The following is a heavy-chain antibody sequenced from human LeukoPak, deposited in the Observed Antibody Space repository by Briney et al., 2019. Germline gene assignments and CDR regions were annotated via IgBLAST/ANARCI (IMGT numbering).Heavy chain of an antibody. D-gene: IGHD3-9*01. CDR2: INPNSGGT. Sequence: ASVKVSRKASGYTFTGYYMHWVRQAPGQGLEWMGWINPNSGGTNYAQKFQGWVTMTRDTSISTAYMELSRLRSDDTAVYYCAREASRYFDWSYGMDVWGQGTTVTVSS. V-gene: IGHV1-2*04. CDR1: GYTFTGYY. J-gene: IGHJ6*02. CDR3: AREASRYFDWSYGMDV.